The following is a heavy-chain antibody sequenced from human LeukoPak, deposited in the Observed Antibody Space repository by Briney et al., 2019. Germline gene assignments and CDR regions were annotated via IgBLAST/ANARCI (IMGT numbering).Heavy chain of an antibody. J-gene: IGHJ5*01. V-gene: IGHV3-21*01. D-gene: IGHD2-8*02. CDR3: ARVAVSGPTGWFDS. Sequence: SGGSLRLSCAGSGFALKSYSLTWVRQAPGKGMEWVSSISSTSAYIHYADSVKGRFTISRDNVDNVVYLEMNSLGAEDTATYYCARVAVSGPTGWFDSWGQGTLVIVSS. CDR1: GFALKSYS. CDR2: ISSTSAYI.